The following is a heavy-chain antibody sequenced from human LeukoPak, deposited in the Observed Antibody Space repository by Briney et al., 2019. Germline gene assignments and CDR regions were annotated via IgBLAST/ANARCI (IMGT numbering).Heavy chain of an antibody. Sequence: PGGSLRLTCAASVLTFSSYEMYWVRQAPEKGLEWVSYISSSGSTIYYADSVKGRFTISRDNAKNSLYLQMNSLRAEDTAVYYCASDIGLLDYWGQGTLVTVSS. CDR3: ASDIGLLDY. V-gene: IGHV3-48*03. D-gene: IGHD1-26*01. CDR1: VLTFSSYE. J-gene: IGHJ4*02. CDR2: ISSSGSTI.